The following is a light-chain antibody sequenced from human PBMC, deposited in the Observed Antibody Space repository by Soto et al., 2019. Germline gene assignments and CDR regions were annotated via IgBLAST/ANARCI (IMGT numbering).Light chain of an antibody. CDR3: SSFRSSTTPRV. CDR1: SSDVGGYNY. Sequence: QSALNQPASVSGSPGQSITISCTGTSSDVGGYNYVSWYQHHPGKAPKLMIYDVSNRPSGVSNRFSGSKSGNTASLTISGLQAEDEADYYCSSFRSSTTPRVFGTGTKLTVL. V-gene: IGLV2-14*03. CDR2: DVS. J-gene: IGLJ1*01.